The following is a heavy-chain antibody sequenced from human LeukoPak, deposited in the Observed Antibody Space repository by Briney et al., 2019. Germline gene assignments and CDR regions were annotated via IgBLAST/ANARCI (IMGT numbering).Heavy chain of an antibody. Sequence: SETLSLTCAVYGGSFSGYYWSWIRQPPGKGLEWIGEINHSGSTNYNPSLKSRVTISVDMSKNQFSLKLSSVTAADTAVYYCARHFGPAAADRDYWGQGTLVTVSS. CDR3: ARHFGPAAADRDY. V-gene: IGHV4-34*01. CDR1: GGSFSGYY. J-gene: IGHJ4*02. D-gene: IGHD6-13*01. CDR2: INHSGST.